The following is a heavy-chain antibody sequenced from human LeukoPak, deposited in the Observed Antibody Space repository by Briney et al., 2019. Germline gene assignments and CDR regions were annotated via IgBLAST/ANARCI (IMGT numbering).Heavy chain of an antibody. D-gene: IGHD5-24*01. Sequence: GVSLRLSCAAFGIAFDKNALSGVRQAPGKGLEGVSTISHSGGATHYADSVKGRFTISRDNSKNTVSLQMSSLRVEDTAVYYCANFKGKDGIKDHFDYWGQGTLVTVSS. V-gene: IGHV3-23*01. CDR3: ANFKGKDGIKDHFDY. J-gene: IGHJ4*02. CDR2: ISHSGGAT. CDR1: GIAFDKNA.